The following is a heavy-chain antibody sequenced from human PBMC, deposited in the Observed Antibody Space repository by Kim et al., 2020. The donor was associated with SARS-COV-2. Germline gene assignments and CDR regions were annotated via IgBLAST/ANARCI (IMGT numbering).Heavy chain of an antibody. CDR3: ARDLGVADPNWFDP. Sequence: ASVKVSCKASGYTFTGYYMHWVRQAPGQGLEWMGWINPNSGGTNYAQKFQGRVTMTRDTSISTAYMELSRLRSDDTAVYYCARDLGVADPNWFDPWGQGTLVTVSS. D-gene: IGHD6-19*01. CDR1: GYTFTGYY. CDR2: INPNSGGT. V-gene: IGHV1-2*02. J-gene: IGHJ5*02.